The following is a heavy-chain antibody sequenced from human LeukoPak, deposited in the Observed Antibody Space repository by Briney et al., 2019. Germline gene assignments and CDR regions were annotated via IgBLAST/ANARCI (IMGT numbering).Heavy chain of an antibody. CDR2: INHSGST. D-gene: IGHD6-6*01. CDR3: ARSEYSSSGGYYYYYYMDV. J-gene: IGHJ6*03. V-gene: IGHV4-34*01. CDR1: GGSFSGYY. Sequence: SETLSLTCAVYGGSFSGYYWSWIRQPPEKGLEWIGEINHSGSTNYNPSLKSRVTISVDTSKNQFSLKLSSVTAADTAVYYCARSEYSSSGGYYYYYYMDVWGKGTTVTVSS.